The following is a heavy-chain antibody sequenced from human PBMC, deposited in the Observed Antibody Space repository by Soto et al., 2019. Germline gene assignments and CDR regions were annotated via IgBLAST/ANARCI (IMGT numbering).Heavy chain of an antibody. J-gene: IGHJ4*02. CDR2: ISAHNGNT. CDR1: GYTFTSYG. Sequence: QVNLVQSGAEVKKPGASVKVSCKASGYTFTSYGITWVRQAPGQGLEWMRWISAHNGNTDYAQKLQGRVIVTRDTSTSTAYMELRSLISDDTAVYYCARGRYGDYWGQGALVTVSS. CDR3: ARGRYGDY. V-gene: IGHV1-18*01. D-gene: IGHD1-1*01.